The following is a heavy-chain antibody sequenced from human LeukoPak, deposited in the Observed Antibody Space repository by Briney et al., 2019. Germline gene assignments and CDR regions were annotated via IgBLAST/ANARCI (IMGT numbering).Heavy chain of an antibody. V-gene: IGHV1-2*02. D-gene: IGHD6-19*01. CDR1: GYTFTGYY. Sequence: ASVKVSCKASGYTFTGYYMHWVRQAPGQGLEWMRWINPNSGGTNYAQKFQGRVTMTRDTSISTAYMELSRLRSDDTAVYYCASFTHSSGWYIDYWGQGTLVTVSS. CDR2: INPNSGGT. CDR3: ASFTHSSGWYIDY. J-gene: IGHJ4*02.